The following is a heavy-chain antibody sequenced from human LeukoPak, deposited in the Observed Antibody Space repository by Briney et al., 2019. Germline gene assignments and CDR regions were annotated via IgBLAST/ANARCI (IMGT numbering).Heavy chain of an antibody. CDR3: AKDNRRYYDSSGYYSY. CDR1: GFTFDDYA. Sequence: GGSLRPSCAASGFTFDDYAMHWVRQAPGKGLEWVSGISWNSGSIGYADSVKGRFTISRDNAKNSLYLQMNSLRAEDTALYYCAKDNRRYYDSSGYYSYWGQGTLVTVSS. V-gene: IGHV3-9*01. D-gene: IGHD3-22*01. J-gene: IGHJ4*02. CDR2: ISWNSGSI.